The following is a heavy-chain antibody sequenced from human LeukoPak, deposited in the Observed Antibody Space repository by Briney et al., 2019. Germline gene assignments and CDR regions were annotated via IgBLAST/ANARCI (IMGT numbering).Heavy chain of an antibody. CDR1: GLSLRTRGMC. Sequence: SGPALVKPTQTLTLTCTFSGLSLRTRGMCVSWIRQPPGKALEWLALIDWDDDKYYSTSLKTRLTISKDTSKNQVVLTMTNMDPVDTATYYCARVLCSGGSCYFDYWGQGTLVTVSS. CDR3: ARVLCSGGSCYFDY. CDR2: IDWDDDK. D-gene: IGHD2-15*01. V-gene: IGHV2-70*01. J-gene: IGHJ4*02.